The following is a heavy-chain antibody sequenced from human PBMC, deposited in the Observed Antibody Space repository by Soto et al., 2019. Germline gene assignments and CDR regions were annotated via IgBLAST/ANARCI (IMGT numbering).Heavy chain of an antibody. V-gene: IGHV4-34*01. CDR3: ARGRPVTMVRGVILDY. CDR1: GGSFSGYY. CDR2: INHSGST. J-gene: IGHJ4*02. Sequence: SETLSLTCAVYGGSFSGYYWSWIRQPPGKGLEWIGEINHSGSTNYNPSLKSRVTISVDTSKNQFSLKLSSVTAADTAVYYCARGRPVTMVRGVILDYWGQGTLVTVSS. D-gene: IGHD3-10*01.